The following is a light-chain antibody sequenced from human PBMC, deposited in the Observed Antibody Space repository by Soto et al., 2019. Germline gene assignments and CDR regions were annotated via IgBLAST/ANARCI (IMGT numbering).Light chain of an antibody. CDR3: SSFTSSSTFG. V-gene: IGLV2-14*03. CDR2: DVS. CDR1: SSDVGRYNY. J-gene: IGLJ1*01. Sequence: QSALAQPASVSGSRGQSITISCTGTSSDVGRYNYVSWFQQHPGKVPKLIIYDVSNWPSGVSDRFSGSKSGNTASLTISGLHPEDEADYYCSSFTSSSTFGFGTGTKVTVL.